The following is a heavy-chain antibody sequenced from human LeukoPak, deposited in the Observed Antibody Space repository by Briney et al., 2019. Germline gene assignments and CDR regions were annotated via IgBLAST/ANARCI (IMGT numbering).Heavy chain of an antibody. D-gene: IGHD4-17*01. J-gene: IGHJ4*02. CDR3: ARGRRYGDYADY. CDR2: INHSGST. V-gene: IGHV4-34*01. Sequence: PSETLSLTCAVYGGSFSGYYWSWIRQPPGKGLEWIGEINHSGSTNYNPSLKSRVTISVDTSKNQFSLKLSSVTAADTAVYYCARGRRYGDYADYWGQGTLVTASS. CDR1: GGSFSGYY.